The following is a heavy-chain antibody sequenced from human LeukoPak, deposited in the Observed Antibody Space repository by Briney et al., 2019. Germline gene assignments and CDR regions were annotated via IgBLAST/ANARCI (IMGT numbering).Heavy chain of an antibody. J-gene: IGHJ6*02. V-gene: IGHV1-69*13. D-gene: IGHD3-10*01. CDR2: IIPIFGTA. Sequence: ASVKVSCKASGGTFSSYAISWVRQAPGQGLEWMGGIIPIFGTANYAQKFQGRVTITADESTSTAYMELSSLRSEDTAVYYCARSQVYYYGSGSYIYYYGMDVWGQGTTVTVSS. CDR3: ARSQVYYYGSGSYIYYYGMDV. CDR1: GGTFSSYA.